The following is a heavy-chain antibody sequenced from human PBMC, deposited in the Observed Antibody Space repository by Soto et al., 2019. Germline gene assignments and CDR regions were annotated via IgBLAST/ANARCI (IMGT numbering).Heavy chain of an antibody. Sequence: PSQTLSLTCVISGDSVSSNSAAWNWIRQSPSRGLEWLGRTYYRSKWYNHYAVSVKTRITINPDTSKNEFSLQLNSETPADSAVDYCARERCLGWRSSGMDVWGQGTTVTVSS. V-gene: IGHV6-1*01. CDR3: ARERCLGWRSSGMDV. CDR2: TYYRSKWYN. CDR1: GDSVSSNSAA. J-gene: IGHJ6*02. D-gene: IGHD3-3*01.